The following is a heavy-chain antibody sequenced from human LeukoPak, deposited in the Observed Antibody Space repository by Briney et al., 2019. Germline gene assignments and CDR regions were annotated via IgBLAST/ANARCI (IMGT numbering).Heavy chain of an antibody. D-gene: IGHD2-2*01. Sequence: GGSLRLSCAASGFTFSSYAMHWVRQAPGKGLEWVAVISYDGSNKYYADSVKGRFTISRDNSENTLYLQMNSLRAEDTAVYYCARELYCSSTSCYDYYYGMDVWGQGTTVTVSS. CDR1: GFTFSSYA. J-gene: IGHJ6*02. V-gene: IGHV3-30-3*01. CDR2: ISYDGSNK. CDR3: ARELYCSSTSCYDYYYGMDV.